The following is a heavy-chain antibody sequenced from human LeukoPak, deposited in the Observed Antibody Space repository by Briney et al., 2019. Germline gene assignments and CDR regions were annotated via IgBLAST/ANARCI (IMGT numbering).Heavy chain of an antibody. CDR1: GFTFSNAW. D-gene: IGHD1-26*01. CDR2: IKSKTDGGTT. CDR3: ARSGTYYLTY. V-gene: IGHV3-15*01. Sequence: GGSLRLSCAASGFTFSNAWMSWVRQAPGKGLEWVGRIKSKTDGGTTDYAAPVKGRFTISRDDSKNTLYLQIDGLKTEDTAVYYCARSGTYYLTYWGQGTLVTVSS. J-gene: IGHJ4*02.